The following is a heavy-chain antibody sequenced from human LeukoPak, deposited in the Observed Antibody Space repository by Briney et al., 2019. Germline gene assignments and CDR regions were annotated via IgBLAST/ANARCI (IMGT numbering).Heavy chain of an antibody. J-gene: IGHJ5*02. CDR1: GGSISSSSYY. D-gene: IGHD3-10*01. CDR2: IYSGST. V-gene: IGHV4-39*01. CDR3: ARHIRYGSGSRMPYNWFDP. Sequence: PSETLSLTCTVSGGSISSSSYYWGWIRQPPGKGLEWIGSIYSGSTNYNPSLKSRVTISVDTSKNQFSLKLSSVTAADTAVYYCARHIRYGSGSRMPYNWFDPWGQGTLVTVSS.